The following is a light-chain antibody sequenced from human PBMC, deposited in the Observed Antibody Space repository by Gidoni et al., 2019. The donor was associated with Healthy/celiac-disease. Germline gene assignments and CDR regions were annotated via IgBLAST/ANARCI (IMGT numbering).Light chain of an antibody. J-gene: IGLJ3*02. CDR3: QTLGTGLGV. Sequence: LLLTHSHSASASLRASVKLTGSLRSGHSSYAIAGHQQQPEKGPRYLMKLNSDGSDSKGDGIPVRFSGSSYGAERYLTISSLQSEDEADYYCQTLGTGLGVFGGGTKLTVL. V-gene: IGLV4-69*01. CDR1: SGHSSYA. CDR2: LNSDGSD.